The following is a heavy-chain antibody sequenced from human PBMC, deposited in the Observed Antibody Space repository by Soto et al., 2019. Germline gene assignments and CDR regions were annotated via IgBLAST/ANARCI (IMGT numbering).Heavy chain of an antibody. V-gene: IGHV1-2*02. J-gene: IGHJ6*02. CDR3: ARGQVVEMATIPWSYYYIMDI. CDR2: INPNSGGT. D-gene: IGHD5-12*01. Sequence: ASVKVSCKASGYTFTGYYMHWVRQAPGQGLEWMGWINPNSGGTNYAQKFQGRVTMTRDTSTSTAYMELSSLTSEDTAVYYCARGQVVEMATIPWSYYYIMDIWGQGTTVTVSS. CDR1: GYTFTGYY.